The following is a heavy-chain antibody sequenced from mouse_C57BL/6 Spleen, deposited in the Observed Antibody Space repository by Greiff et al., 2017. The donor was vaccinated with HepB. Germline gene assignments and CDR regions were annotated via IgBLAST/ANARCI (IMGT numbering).Heavy chain of an antibody. J-gene: IGHJ3*01. CDR2: IDPSDSYN. D-gene: IGHD2-5*01. V-gene: IGHV1-50*01. CDR3: ARAYYSNSGFAY. CDR1: GYTFTSYW. Sequence: QVQLQQPGAELVKPGASVKLSCKASGYTFTSYWMQWVKQRPGQGLEWIGEIDPSDSYNNYNQKFKGKATLTVDTSSSTAYMQLSSLTSEDSAVYYCARAYYSNSGFAYWGKGTLVTVSA.